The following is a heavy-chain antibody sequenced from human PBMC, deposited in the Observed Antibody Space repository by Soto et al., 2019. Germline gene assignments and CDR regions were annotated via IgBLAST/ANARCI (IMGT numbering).Heavy chain of an antibody. J-gene: IGHJ4*02. CDR3: AKGVATAVPALDY. Sequence: PGWSLRLSCVASGFSFDDFVMTCVRQRPGKGLEWVSSVSWNSGAKLYADSVKGRFAISRDSAKKSVYLQMNSLRPDDTAFYYCAKGVATAVPALDYWGQGTLVAVSS. CDR2: VSWNSGAK. D-gene: IGHD2-21*02. CDR1: GFSFDDFV. V-gene: IGHV3-9*01.